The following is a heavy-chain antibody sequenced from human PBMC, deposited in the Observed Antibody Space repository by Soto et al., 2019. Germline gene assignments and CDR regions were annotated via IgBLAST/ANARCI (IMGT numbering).Heavy chain of an antibody. J-gene: IGHJ4*02. CDR2: IYYSGST. CDR1: GGSISSGGYY. D-gene: IGHD3-16*02. Sequence: PSETLSLTCTVSGGSISSGGYYWSWIRQHPGKGLEWIGYIYYSGSTYYNPPLKSRVTISVDTSKNQFSLKLSSVTAADTAVYYCARGRDDYIWGSYRPYYFDYWGQGTLVTVSS. CDR3: ARGRDDYIWGSYRPYYFDY. V-gene: IGHV4-31*03.